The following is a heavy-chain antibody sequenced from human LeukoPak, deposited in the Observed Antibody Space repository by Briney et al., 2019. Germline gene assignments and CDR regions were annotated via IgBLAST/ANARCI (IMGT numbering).Heavy chain of an antibody. V-gene: IGHV3-66*02. D-gene: IGHD3-16*01. CDR2: IYSGGST. J-gene: IGHJ6*03. CDR1: GFTVSSNY. Sequence: GGSLRLSCAASGFTVSSNYMSWVRQAPGKGLEWVSVIYSGGSTYYADSVKGRFAISRDNSKNTLYLQMNSLRAEDTAVYYCARVWNYYYYMDVWGKGTTVTVSS. CDR3: ARVWNYYYYMDV.